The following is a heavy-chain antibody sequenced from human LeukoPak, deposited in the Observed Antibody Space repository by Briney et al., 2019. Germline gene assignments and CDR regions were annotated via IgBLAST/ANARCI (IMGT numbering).Heavy chain of an antibody. Sequence: PGGSLRLSCAASGFTVSSNYMSWVRQAPGKGLEWVSVIYSGGSTYYADSLKGRFTISRDNAKNSLYLQMNSLRAEDTAVYFCARSLKVSAALDVFDIWGQGTMVTVSS. CDR2: IYSGGST. CDR1: GFTVSSNY. V-gene: IGHV3-53*01. D-gene: IGHD2-2*01. J-gene: IGHJ3*02. CDR3: ARSLKVSAALDVFDI.